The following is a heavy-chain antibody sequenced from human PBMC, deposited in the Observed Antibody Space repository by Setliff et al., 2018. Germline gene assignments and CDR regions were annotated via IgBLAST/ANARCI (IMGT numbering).Heavy chain of an antibody. Sequence: PSETLFLTCTFYGGPFSDYYWGWVRQTPGKGLEWIAEINPSGTTNYIPSLKSRLTISVDTSKRQFSLKLISVTAADTAVYYCRFWSYVYKNDYWAQGTLVTVSS. D-gene: IGHD3-16*01. V-gene: IGHV4-34*01. CDR3: RFWSYVYKNDY. J-gene: IGHJ4*02. CDR2: INPSGTT. CDR1: GGPFSDYY.